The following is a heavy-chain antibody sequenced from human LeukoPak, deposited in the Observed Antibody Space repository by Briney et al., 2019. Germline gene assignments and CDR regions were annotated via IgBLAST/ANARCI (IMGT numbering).Heavy chain of an antibody. CDR1: GYTFTNYG. CDR2: ISANNGNT. Sequence: GASVCLSCKTSGYTFTNYGISWVRQAPGLGLEWMGWISANNGNTNYAQKVQGRVTITTETATSTAYMELRSLRFDDTAVYYCARDQSVRLLQTSSTYFKHVFAIWGQASMVTASS. CDR3: ARDQSVRLLQTSSTYFKHVFAI. D-gene: IGHD6-13*01. V-gene: IGHV1-18*01. J-gene: IGHJ3*02.